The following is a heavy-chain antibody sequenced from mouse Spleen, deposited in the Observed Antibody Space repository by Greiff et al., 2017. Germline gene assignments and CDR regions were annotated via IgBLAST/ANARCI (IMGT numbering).Heavy chain of an antibody. CDR1: GFTFSSYA. D-gene: IGHD1-2*01. CDR3: ARGQDYGFYFDY. V-gene: IGHV5-6-5*01. Sequence: EVKLMESGGGLVKPGGSLKLSCAASGFTFSSYAMSWVRQTPEKRLEWVASISSGGSTYYPDSLKGRFTISRDNARNILYLQMSSLRSEDTAMYYCARGQDYGFYFDYWGQGTTLTVSS. CDR2: ISSGGST. J-gene: IGHJ2*01.